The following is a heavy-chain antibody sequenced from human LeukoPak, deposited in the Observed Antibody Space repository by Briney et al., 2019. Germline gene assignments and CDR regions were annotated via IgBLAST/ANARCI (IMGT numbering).Heavy chain of an antibody. CDR1: GGSISRSSYN. Sequence: ETLSLTCSVSGGSISRSSYNWGWIRQAPGKGLEWVSIISGSGDRTYYTDSVKGRFTISRDNSKYTLYLQMNSLRAEDTAVYYCAAQKRGSYRPYYFDHWGQGTLVTVSS. V-gene: IGHV3-23*01. J-gene: IGHJ4*02. D-gene: IGHD3-16*02. CDR2: ISGSGDRT. CDR3: AAQKRGSYRPYYFDH.